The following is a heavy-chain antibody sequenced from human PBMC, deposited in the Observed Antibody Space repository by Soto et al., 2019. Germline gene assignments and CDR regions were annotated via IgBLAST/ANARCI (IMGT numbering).Heavy chain of an antibody. Sequence: QVQLVQSGAEVKKPGASVKVSCKASGYTFTSYGISWVRQAPGQGLEWMGWISAYNGNTNYAQKLQGRVTMTTDTXXSXAXXELRSLRSDDTAVYYCARDREGLAYCGGDCYFFGYWGQGTLVTVSS. CDR3: ARDREGLAYCGGDCYFFGY. D-gene: IGHD2-21*02. V-gene: IGHV1-18*01. J-gene: IGHJ4*02. CDR2: ISAYNGNT. CDR1: GYTFTSYG.